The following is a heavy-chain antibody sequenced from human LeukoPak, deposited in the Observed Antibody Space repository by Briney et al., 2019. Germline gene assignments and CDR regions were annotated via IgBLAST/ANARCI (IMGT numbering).Heavy chain of an antibody. CDR2: TYYRSKWHS. CDR3: ARVTELGRGFSY. D-gene: IGHD3-16*01. J-gene: IGHJ4*02. Sequence: SQTLSLTCAISGDSVSNNHAAWNWIRRSPSGGLEWLGRTYYRSKWHSDYAVSLKSRITINPDTSKNLFSLQLGSVTPEDTAVYYCARVTELGRGFSYWGQGTLVIVSS. V-gene: IGHV6-1*01. CDR1: GDSVSNNHAA.